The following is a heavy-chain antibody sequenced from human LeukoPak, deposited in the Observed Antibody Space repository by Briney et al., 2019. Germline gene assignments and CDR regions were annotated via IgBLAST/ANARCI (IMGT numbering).Heavy chain of an antibody. CDR3: ARGTSSSWPYYYYGMDV. V-gene: IGHV3-30*03. Sequence: GGSLRLSCAASGFTFSSYGMHWVRQAPGKGLEWVAVISYDGSNKYYADSVKGRFTISRDNSKNTLYLQMNSLRAEDTAVYCCARGTSSSWPYYYYGMDVWGQGTTVTVSS. CDR1: GFTFSSYG. D-gene: IGHD6-13*01. CDR2: ISYDGSNK. J-gene: IGHJ6*02.